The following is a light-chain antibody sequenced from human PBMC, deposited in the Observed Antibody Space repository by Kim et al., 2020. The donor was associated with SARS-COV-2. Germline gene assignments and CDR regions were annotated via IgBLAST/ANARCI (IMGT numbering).Light chain of an antibody. V-gene: IGLV4-69*01. CDR3: QTWGTGTVV. CDR1: SGHSSYG. J-gene: IGLJ2*01. Sequence: ALVKLNCTLSSGHSSYGIAWHQQQAEKGPRYLMKLNSGGSHSKGDGIPDRFSGSSSGAGRYLTISSLQSEDEADYYCQTWGTGTVVFGGGTQLTVL. CDR2: LNSGGSH.